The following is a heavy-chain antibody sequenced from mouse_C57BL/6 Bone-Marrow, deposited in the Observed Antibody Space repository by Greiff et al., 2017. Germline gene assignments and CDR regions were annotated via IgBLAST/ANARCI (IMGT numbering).Heavy chain of an antibody. D-gene: IGHD1-1*01. CDR1: GFTFSSYA. CDR2: ISDGGSYT. J-gene: IGHJ2*01. Sequence: EVQLVEPGGGLVKPGGSLKLSCAASGFTFSSYAMSWVRQTPEKRLEWVATISDGGSYTYYPDNVKGRFTISRDNAYNNLYLQMSHLKSEDTAMYYCARDYDSSYCYFDYWGQGTTLTVSS. CDR3: ARDYDSSYCYFDY. V-gene: IGHV5-4*01.